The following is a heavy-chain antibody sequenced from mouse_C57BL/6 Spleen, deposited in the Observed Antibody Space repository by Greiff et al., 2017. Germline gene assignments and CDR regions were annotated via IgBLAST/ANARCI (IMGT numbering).Heavy chain of an antibody. J-gene: IGHJ4*01. CDR1: GFTFSSYG. CDR3: ARPLYGSSLYYAMDY. D-gene: IGHD1-1*01. CDR2: ISSGGSYT. Sequence: EVKLVESGGDLVKPGGSLKLSCAASGFTFSSYGMSWVRQTPDKRLEWVATISSGGSYTYYPDGVKGRFTISRDNAKNTLYLQMSSLKSEDTAMYYCARPLYGSSLYYAMDYWGQGTSVTVSS. V-gene: IGHV5-6*01.